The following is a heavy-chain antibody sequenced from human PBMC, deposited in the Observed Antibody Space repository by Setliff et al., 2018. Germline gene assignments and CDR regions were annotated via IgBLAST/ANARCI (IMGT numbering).Heavy chain of an antibody. D-gene: IGHD2-2*01. CDR1: GFTFSNND. V-gene: IGHV3-23*01. CDR3: ARDEGQNQLLRGFDL. CDR2: VNRDGSAT. Sequence: GGSLRLSCAASGFTFSNNDMSWVRQAPGKGLEWVSSVNRDGSATYYADSVKGRFTTSRDNAKNTVYLQMNSLWAEDTAVYYCARDEGQNQLLRGFDLWGRGTLVTVSS. J-gene: IGHJ2*01.